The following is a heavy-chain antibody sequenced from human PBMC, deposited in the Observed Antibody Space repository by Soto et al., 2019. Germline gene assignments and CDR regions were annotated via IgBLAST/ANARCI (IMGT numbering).Heavy chain of an antibody. CDR2: IYYSGST. Sequence: SETLSLTCTVSGGSISSSSYYWGWIRQPPGKGLEWIGSIYYSGSTYYNPSLKSRVTISVDTSKNQFSLKLSSVTAADTAVYYCARRGLVRDYYYGMDVWGQGNTVTVSS. V-gene: IGHV4-39*01. J-gene: IGHJ6*02. CDR1: GGSISSSSYY. CDR3: ARRGLVRDYYYGMDV. D-gene: IGHD6-13*01.